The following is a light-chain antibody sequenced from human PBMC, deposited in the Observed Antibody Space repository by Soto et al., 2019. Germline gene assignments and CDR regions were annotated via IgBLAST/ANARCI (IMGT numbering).Light chain of an antibody. CDR2: GAS. CDR1: HGVSAY. V-gene: IGKV3-15*01. CDR3: QQYNSWLWT. Sequence: ILLTQSPGTLSVSPGETATLSCMASHGVSAYLAWYQHKPGQAPRLLIYGASTRATGVPARFSGSGFGTEFSLTISNLQSEDCAVYYCQQYNSWLWTFGQGTKVDIK. J-gene: IGKJ1*01.